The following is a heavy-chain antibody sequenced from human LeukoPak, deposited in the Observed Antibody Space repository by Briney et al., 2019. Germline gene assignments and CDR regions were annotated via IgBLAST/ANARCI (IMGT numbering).Heavy chain of an antibody. J-gene: IGHJ4*02. CDR1: GGSSSSYY. D-gene: IGHD3-22*01. CDR2: IYYSGST. V-gene: IGHV4-59*01. Sequence: SETLSLTCTVSGGSSSSYYWSWIRQPPGNGLEWIGYIYYSGSTNYNPSLKSRVTISVDTSKNQFSLKRSSVTAADTAVYYCARGYYYDSSGYGRVEYYFDYWGQGTLVTVSS. CDR3: ARGYYYDSSGYGRVEYYFDY.